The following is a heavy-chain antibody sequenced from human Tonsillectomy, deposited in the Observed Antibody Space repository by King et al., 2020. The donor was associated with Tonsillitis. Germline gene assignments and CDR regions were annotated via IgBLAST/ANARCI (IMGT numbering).Heavy chain of an antibody. J-gene: IGHJ3*01. CDR2: FDPEAGKPGET. CDR1: GDSLSELS. D-gene: IGHD1-1*01. V-gene: IGHV1-24*01. CDR3: TTDRDNMCGFDV. Sequence: QLVQSGAEVKKPGASVKVSCKVTGDSLSELSIHWVRQAPGKGLEWMGGFDPEAGKPGETVYAQNFQGRVTMTADTSKDTAYMALTSLRFEDSAMYYCTTDRDNMCGFDVWGLGTMVTVSS.